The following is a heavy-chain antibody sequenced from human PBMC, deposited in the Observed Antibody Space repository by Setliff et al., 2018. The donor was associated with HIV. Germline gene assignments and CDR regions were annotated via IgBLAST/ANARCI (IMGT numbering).Heavy chain of an antibody. D-gene: IGHD5-18*01. CDR2: IKQDGSKA. J-gene: IGHJ4*02. V-gene: IGHV3-7*05. CDR3: AKPDTAMVISYFDY. CDR1: GFTFSSYW. Sequence: PGGSLRLSCAASGFTFSSYWMSWVRQAPGKGLEWVADIKQDGSKAYYMDSVKGRFTISRDNPKNSLYLQMTSLRAEDTAVYYCAKPDTAMVISYFDYWGQGTLVTVSS.